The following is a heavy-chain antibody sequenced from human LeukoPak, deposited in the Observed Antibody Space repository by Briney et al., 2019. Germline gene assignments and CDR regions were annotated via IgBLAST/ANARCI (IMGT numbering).Heavy chain of an antibody. J-gene: IGHJ4*02. CDR1: GGSISSHY. D-gene: IGHD1-26*01. V-gene: IGHV4-4*07. CDR3: ARDLGSNYVYFDY. Sequence: SETLSLTCTVSGGSISSHYWSWLRQPAGKGLEYIGRIHTSGITNYNPSLKSRVTMSGATSKNQFYLNLRSVTAADTAVYYCARDLGSNYVYFDYWGQGSLVTVSS. CDR2: IHTSGIT.